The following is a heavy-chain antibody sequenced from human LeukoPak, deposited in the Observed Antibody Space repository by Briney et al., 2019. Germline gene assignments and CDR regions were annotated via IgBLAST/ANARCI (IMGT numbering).Heavy chain of an antibody. V-gene: IGHV1-69*10. CDR2: VVPILGTT. CDR1: GCTFSTYC. CDR3: ASKGLFRGSSGYDDFDF. Sequence: GSAVKVTCKASGCTFSTYCFSWLRQAPGPGLEWMGGVVPILGTTNYAQTFQGRVTITADTSMSTACMELSSLRSADTAVYYCASKGLFRGSSGYDDFDFWGQGTLVTVSS. D-gene: IGHD5-12*01. J-gene: IGHJ4*02.